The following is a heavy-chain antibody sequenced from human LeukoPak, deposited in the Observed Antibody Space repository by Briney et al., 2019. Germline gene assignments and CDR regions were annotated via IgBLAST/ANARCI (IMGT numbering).Heavy chain of an antibody. Sequence: GGSLRLSCSTSGFSFGAYALAWVRQGPGKGLEWVSFIRSITYVGTADYAASVRGRFTISRDDSKSVAYLQMDSLKTEDTAVYYCTRATRISLFGVQYYFDYWGQGTLVTVSS. V-gene: IGHV3-49*04. CDR2: IRSITYVGTA. CDR3: TRATRISLFGVQYYFDY. D-gene: IGHD3-3*01. CDR1: GFSFGAYA. J-gene: IGHJ4*02.